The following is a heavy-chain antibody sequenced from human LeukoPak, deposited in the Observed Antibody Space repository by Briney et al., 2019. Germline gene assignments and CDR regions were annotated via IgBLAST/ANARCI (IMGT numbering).Heavy chain of an antibody. CDR3: ARGDDAYYYDSSGYP. D-gene: IGHD3-22*01. V-gene: IGHV1-2*02. CDR2: INPNSGGT. J-gene: IGHJ5*02. CDR1: GYTFTSYG. Sequence: ASVKVSCKASGYTFTSYGISWVRQAPGQGLEWMGWINPNSGGTNYAQKFQGRVTMTRDTSISTAYMELSRLRSDDTAVYYCARGDDAYYYDSSGYPWGQGTLVTVSS.